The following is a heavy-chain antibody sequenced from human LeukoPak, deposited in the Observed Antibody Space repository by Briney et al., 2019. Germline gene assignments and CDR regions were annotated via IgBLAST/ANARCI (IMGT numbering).Heavy chain of an antibody. D-gene: IGHD2-2*01. Sequence: PGGSLRLSCAASGFTFSSYGMHWVRQAPGKGLEWVAFIRYDGSNKYYAGSVKGRFTISRDNSKNTLYLQMNSLRAEDTAAYYCAKARRYCSSTSCYGPGDYWGQGTLVTVSS. CDR2: IRYDGSNK. CDR3: AKARRYCSSTSCYGPGDY. J-gene: IGHJ4*02. V-gene: IGHV3-30*02. CDR1: GFTFSSYG.